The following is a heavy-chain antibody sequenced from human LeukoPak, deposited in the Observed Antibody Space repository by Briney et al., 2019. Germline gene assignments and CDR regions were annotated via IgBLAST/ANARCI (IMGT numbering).Heavy chain of an antibody. D-gene: IGHD1-26*01. V-gene: IGHV3-30-3*01. CDR2: ISYDGSNK. CDR1: GFTFSSYW. CDR3: ARDGSWWELHSYYFDY. Sequence: GGSLRLSCAASGFTFSSYWMHWVRQAPGKGLEWVAVISYDGSNKYYADSVKGRFTIPRDNSKNTLYLQMNSLRAEDTAVYYCARDGSWWELHSYYFDYWGQGTLVTVSS. J-gene: IGHJ4*02.